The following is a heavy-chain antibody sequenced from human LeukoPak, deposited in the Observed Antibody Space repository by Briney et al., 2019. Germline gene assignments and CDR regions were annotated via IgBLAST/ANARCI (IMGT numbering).Heavy chain of an antibody. CDR2: IHYSGST. Sequence: SETLSLTCTVSGGSISSYYWSWIRQPPGKGLQWIGYIHYSGSTNYNPSLKSRLTISVDTSKNQFSLKLTSVTAADTAVYYCAKDAAVAGYYYYYMDVWGKGTTVTVSS. CDR1: GGSISSYY. D-gene: IGHD6-19*01. V-gene: IGHV4-59*01. J-gene: IGHJ6*03. CDR3: AKDAAVAGYYYYYMDV.